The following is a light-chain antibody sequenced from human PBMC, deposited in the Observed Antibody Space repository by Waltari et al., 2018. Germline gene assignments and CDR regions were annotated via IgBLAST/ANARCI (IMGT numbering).Light chain of an antibody. J-gene: IGLJ2*01. CDR1: SNDVGGYYY. CDR3: CSRAGDYTWL. CDR2: DVT. V-gene: IGLV2-11*01. Sequence: QSALTQPRSVSGSPGQSVTISCSGTSNDVGGYYYVSWFQQFPGKAPKLLIYDVTQRPAGFPDPFSASKSGNTASLTIAGLQPEDEATYYCCSRAGDYTWLFGGGTKVTVL.